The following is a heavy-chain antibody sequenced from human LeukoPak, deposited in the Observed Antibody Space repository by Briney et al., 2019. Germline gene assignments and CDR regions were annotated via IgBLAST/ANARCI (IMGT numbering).Heavy chain of an antibody. V-gene: IGHV4-39*07. CDR2: IYYSGST. CDR1: GGSISSSSYY. D-gene: IGHD4-17*01. CDR3: ARDKYGDYQFDY. J-gene: IGHJ4*02. Sequence: SETLSLTCTVSGGSISSSSYYWGWIRQPPGKGLEWIGSIYYSGSTYYNPSLKSRVTMSVDTSKNQFSLKLSSVTAADTAVYYCARDKYGDYQFDYWGQGTLVTVSS.